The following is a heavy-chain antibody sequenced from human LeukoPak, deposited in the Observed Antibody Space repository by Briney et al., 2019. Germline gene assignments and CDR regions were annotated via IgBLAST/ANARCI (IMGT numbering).Heavy chain of an antibody. CDR1: GFTFSSYA. Sequence: QPGGSLRLSCSASGFTFSSYAMHWVRQAPGKGLEYVSVISSNGGSTYYADSVKGRFTISRDNSKNTLYLQMSSLRAEDTAVYYRVKDDIQGWFDPWGQGTLVTVSS. CDR2: ISSNGGST. J-gene: IGHJ5*02. D-gene: IGHD3-9*01. CDR3: VKDDIQGWFDP. V-gene: IGHV3-64D*06.